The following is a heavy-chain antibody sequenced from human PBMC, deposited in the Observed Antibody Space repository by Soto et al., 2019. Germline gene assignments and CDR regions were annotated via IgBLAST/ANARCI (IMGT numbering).Heavy chain of an antibody. CDR1: GFTFSSYG. CDR2: IWYDGSNK. D-gene: IGHD3-10*01. CDR3: ARDRSPGSYLVTSWFCDY. J-gene: IGHJ4*02. Sequence: GGSLRLSCAASGFTFSSYGMHWVRQAPGKGLEWVAVIWYDGSNKYYADSVQGRFTISRDNSKNTLYLQMNSLRAEDTAVYYCARDRSPGSYLVTSWFCDYWGQGTLVTVSS. V-gene: IGHV3-33*01.